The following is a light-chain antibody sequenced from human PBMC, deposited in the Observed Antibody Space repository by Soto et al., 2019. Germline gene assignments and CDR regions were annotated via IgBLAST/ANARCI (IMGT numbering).Light chain of an antibody. CDR2: SNN. J-gene: IGLJ1*01. V-gene: IGLV1-44*01. Sequence: QSALTQPPSASGTPGQRVTISCSGSSSNIGSNSVNWYQQLPGAAPKLLIYSNNQRPSGVPDRFSGSKSGTSASLAISGLQSEDEADYYCEAWGNNLNGREVFGTGTKVTVL. CDR3: EAWGNNLNGREV. CDR1: SSNIGSNS.